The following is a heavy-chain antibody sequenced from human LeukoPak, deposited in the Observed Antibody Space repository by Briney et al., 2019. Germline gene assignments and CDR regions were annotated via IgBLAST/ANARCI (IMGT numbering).Heavy chain of an antibody. CDR2: ISTSSSSI. D-gene: IGHD7-27*01. Sequence: GGSLRLSCAASGFTFSSYSMNWVRQAPEEGLEWVSYISTSSSSIYYADSVKGRFTISRDNAKNSLFLQMNSLRDEDTAVFYCARDLGMRWDAFDMWGQGTMVTVSS. CDR1: GFTFSSYS. V-gene: IGHV3-48*02. J-gene: IGHJ3*02. CDR3: ARDLGMRWDAFDM.